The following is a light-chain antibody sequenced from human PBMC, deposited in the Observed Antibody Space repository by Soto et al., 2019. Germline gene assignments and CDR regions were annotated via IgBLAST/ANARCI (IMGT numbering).Light chain of an antibody. J-gene: IGKJ2*01. CDR1: QSINIY. CDR3: QQSYRSPYT. V-gene: IGKV1-39*01. Sequence: IQMTQSPSSLSASVGESVTVTCRASQSINIYVNWYQQKPGKAPTLLIYGASSLQSGVPSRFTGGGSKTDFTLTISSRQPEDFATYYCQQSYRSPYTFGQGTKMEIK. CDR2: GAS.